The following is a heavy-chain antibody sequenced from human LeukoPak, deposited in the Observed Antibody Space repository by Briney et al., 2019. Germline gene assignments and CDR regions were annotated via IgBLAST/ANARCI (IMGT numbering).Heavy chain of an antibody. J-gene: IGHJ4*02. D-gene: IGHD3-10*01. CDR3: ARDGPAQMVEFDF. CDR1: GYTYSGSGWY. Sequence: ASVKVSCKASGYTYSGSGWYLYWLRQATGQGLECLGWIHPYKGDTDYVQKFQGRVAITRDTSISTDYMELSRLRPDDTAVYYCARDGPAQMVEFDFCGQGTLVTVSS. V-gene: IGHV1-2*02. CDR2: IHPYKGDT.